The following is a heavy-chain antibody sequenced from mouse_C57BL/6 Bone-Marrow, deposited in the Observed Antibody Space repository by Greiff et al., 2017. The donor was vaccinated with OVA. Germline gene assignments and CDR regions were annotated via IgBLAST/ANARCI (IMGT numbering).Heavy chain of an antibody. CDR2: IHPNSGST. V-gene: IGHV1-64*01. J-gene: IGHJ3*01. D-gene: IGHD1-1*01. CDR1: GYTFTSYW. CDR3: ARSHYYGSSYFAY. Sequence: QVQLQQPGAELVKPGASVKLSCKASGYTFTSYWMHWVKQRPGQGLEWIGMIHPNSGSTNYNEKFKSKATLTVDKSSSTAYMQLSSLTSEDSAVYYCARSHYYGSSYFAYWGQGTLVTVSA.